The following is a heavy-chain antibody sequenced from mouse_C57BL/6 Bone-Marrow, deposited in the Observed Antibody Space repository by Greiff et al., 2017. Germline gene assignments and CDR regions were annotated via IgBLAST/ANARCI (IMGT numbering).Heavy chain of an antibody. D-gene: IGHD1-1*01. CDR2: IYPRDGST. V-gene: IGHV1-85*01. CDR1: GYTFTSYD. CDR3: AIDYGSSYLYFDF. J-gene: IGHJ1*03. Sequence: VKLQEPGPELVKPGASVKLSCKASGYTFTSYDINWVKQRPGQGLEWIGWIYPRDGSTKYNEKFKGKATLTVDTSSSTAYMEIHSLTSEDSAVYFCAIDYGSSYLYFDFWGTGTTVTVTS.